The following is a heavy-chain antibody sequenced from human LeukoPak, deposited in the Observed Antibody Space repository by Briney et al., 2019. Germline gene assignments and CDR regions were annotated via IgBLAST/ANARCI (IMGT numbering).Heavy chain of an antibody. CDR3: ARLGSALPA. Sequence: GGSLRLSCAASGFTFSSYGIHWVRQAPGKGLEWVAVIGKDGAAKHYAESVRGRFTISRDNSKNTLDLQMDSLSAEDTAVYYCARLGSALPAWGQGTLVTVSS. CDR2: IGKDGAAK. J-gene: IGHJ5*02. CDR1: GFTFSSYG. V-gene: IGHV3-30*03. D-gene: IGHD7-27*01.